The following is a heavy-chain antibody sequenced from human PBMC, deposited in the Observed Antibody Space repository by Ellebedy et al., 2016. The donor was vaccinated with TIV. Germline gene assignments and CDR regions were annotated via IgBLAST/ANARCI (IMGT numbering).Heavy chain of an antibody. J-gene: IGHJ2*01. CDR3: ARLRQSRDRSHWYFDL. CDR2: IFMSGST. CDR1: GGSFTSYY. D-gene: IGHD1-14*01. V-gene: IGHV4-4*07. Sequence: SETLSLXCIVSGGSFTSYYWSWIRQSAGKGLEWIGRIFMSGSTSYNPSLKNRVTMSVDASTTQLSLNLSSVTAADTAVYFCARLRQSRDRSHWYFDLWGRGTLVTVSS.